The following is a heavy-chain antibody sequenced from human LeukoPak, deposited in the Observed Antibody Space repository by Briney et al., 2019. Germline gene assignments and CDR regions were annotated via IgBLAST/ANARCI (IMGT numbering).Heavy chain of an antibody. CDR3: ARDHSRDGYNSYYFDY. V-gene: IGHV1-18*01. D-gene: IGHD5-24*01. J-gene: IGHJ4*02. CDR2: ISAYNGNT. CDR1: GYTFTSYG. Sequence: GASVKVSCKASGYTFTSYGISWVRQAPGQGLEWMGWISAYNGNTNYAQKLQGRVTMTTDTSTSTAYMELRSLRSEDTAVYYCARDHSRDGYNSYYFDYWGQGTLVTVSS.